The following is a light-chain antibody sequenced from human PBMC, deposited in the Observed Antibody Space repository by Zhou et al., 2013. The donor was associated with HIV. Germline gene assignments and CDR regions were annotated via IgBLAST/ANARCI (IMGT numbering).Light chain of an antibody. CDR3: MQVRQTPWT. CDR1: QSLLHSNGYNF. Sequence: DIVMTQSPLSLPVTPGEPASISCRSSQSLLHSNGYNFLDWYLQKPGQSPQLLIYLGSNRASGVPDRFSGSGSGTDFTLKISRVEAEDVGVYYCMQVRQTPWTFGQGTKVEIK. CDR2: LGS. V-gene: IGKV2-28*01. J-gene: IGKJ1*01.